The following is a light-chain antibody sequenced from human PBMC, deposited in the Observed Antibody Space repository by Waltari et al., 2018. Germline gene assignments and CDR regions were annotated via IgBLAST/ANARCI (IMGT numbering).Light chain of an antibody. J-gene: IGKJ1*01. CDR3: QQHGTLPAT. Sequence: EIVLTQSPGTASLSPGERVTLSCRAGPSLGCSSLVWYQQKPGQAPRLVIYRASRRAPGIPDRFSGSGSGTDFSLTISRLEPEDFAVYYCQQHGTLPATFGQGTKVEIK. CDR2: RAS. V-gene: IGKV3-20*01. CDR1: PSLGCSS.